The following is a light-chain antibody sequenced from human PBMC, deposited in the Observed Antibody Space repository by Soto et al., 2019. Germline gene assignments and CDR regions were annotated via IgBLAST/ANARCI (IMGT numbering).Light chain of an antibody. CDR3: QPYGTSPFT. Sequence: EIVLTQSPGTLSLSPGERATLSCRASQTVNNNYLTWYQQTPGQAPRLLIYGASSRATGIPDKFSGSGSGTDFTLTISRLEPEDFAVYYCQPYGTSPFTFGPGTKVDIK. CDR1: QTVNNNY. J-gene: IGKJ3*01. CDR2: GAS. V-gene: IGKV3-20*01.